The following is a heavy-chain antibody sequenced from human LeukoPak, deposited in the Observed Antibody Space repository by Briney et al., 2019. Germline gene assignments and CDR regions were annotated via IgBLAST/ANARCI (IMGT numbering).Heavy chain of an antibody. CDR1: GYTFTGYY. D-gene: IGHD4-23*01. CDR2: INPNSGGT. J-gene: IGHJ4*02. Sequence: ASVKVSCKASGYTFTGYYMHWVRQAPGQGLEWMGWINPNSGGTNHAQKFQGRVTMTRDTSISTAYMELSRLRSDDTAVYYCARVPRTPPYFDYWGQGTLVTVSS. V-gene: IGHV1-2*02. CDR3: ARVPRTPPYFDY.